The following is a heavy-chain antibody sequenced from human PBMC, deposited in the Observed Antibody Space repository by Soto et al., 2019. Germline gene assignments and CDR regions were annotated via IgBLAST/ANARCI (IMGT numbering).Heavy chain of an antibody. CDR2: IYYSGST. CDR1: GGSISSGGYY. D-gene: IGHD3-10*01. CDR3: ATYGSGSYRPTTFDS. Sequence: QVQLQESGPGLVKPSQTLSLTCTVSGGSISSGGYYWSWIRQHPGKGLEWIGYIYYSGSTYYNPPLKSRVTISLDTSNTQFSPKRSSVTAADTAVYYCATYGSGSYRPTTFDSWGQGTLVTVSS. V-gene: IGHV4-31*03. J-gene: IGHJ4*02.